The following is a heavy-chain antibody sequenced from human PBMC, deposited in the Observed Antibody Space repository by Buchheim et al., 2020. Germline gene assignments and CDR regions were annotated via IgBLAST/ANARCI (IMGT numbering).Heavy chain of an antibody. CDR2: ISYDGSNK. CDR1: GFTFSSYA. J-gene: IGHJ6*01. V-gene: IGHV3-30*04. Sequence: QVQLVESGGGVVQPGRSLRLSCAASGFTFSSYAMHWVRQAPGKGLEWVAVISYDGSNKYYADSVKGRFTISRDNSKSKLYLQMNSLRAEDTAVYYCARDPRITSYGMDVWGQGTT. CDR3: ARDPRITSYGMDV. D-gene: IGHD3-10*01.